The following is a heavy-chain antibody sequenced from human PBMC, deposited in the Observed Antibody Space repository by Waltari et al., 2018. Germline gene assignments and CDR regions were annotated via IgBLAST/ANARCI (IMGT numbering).Heavy chain of an antibody. V-gene: IGHV4-31*03. D-gene: IGHD3-10*01. CDR3: ARGLFPGSGFDY. CDR2: IYYSGST. J-gene: IGHJ4*02. Sequence: QVQLQESGPGLVKPSQTLSLTCTVSGGSISSGGYSWSWLRQHPGKGLEWIGYIYYSGSTYYNPSLKSRVTISVDTSKNQFSLKLSSVTAADTAVYYCARGLFPGSGFDYWGQGTLVTVSS. CDR1: GGSISSGGYS.